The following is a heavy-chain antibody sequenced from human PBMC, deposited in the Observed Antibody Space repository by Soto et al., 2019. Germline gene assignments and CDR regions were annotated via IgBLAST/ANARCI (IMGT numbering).Heavy chain of an antibody. V-gene: IGHV1-3*01. CDR2: IDAGNGNT. D-gene: IGHD5-18*01. CDR1: GYTFTSYA. Sequence: ASVKVSCKSSGYTFTSYAMHWVRQAPGQRLEWMGWIDAGNGNTKYSQKFQGRVTITRDTSASTAYMELSSLRSEDTAVYYCARDGGYSYAIDYWGQGTLVTVSS. J-gene: IGHJ4*02. CDR3: ARDGGYSYAIDY.